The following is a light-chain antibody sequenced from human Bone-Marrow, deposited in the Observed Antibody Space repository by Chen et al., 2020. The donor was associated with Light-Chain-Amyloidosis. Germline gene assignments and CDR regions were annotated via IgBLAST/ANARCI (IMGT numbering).Light chain of an antibody. V-gene: IGLV1-44*01. Sequence: QSALTHPPSASGPPGQRVPISCSGGRSNVGANGVNWYQQLPGAAPKLLIFDTNRRPSGVPDRFSGSKSGTSASLAISDLQSEDEAHYYCAPWDDRLNGWVFGGGTRLTVL. CDR2: DTN. J-gene: IGLJ3*02. CDR1: RSNVGANG. CDR3: APWDDRLNGWV.